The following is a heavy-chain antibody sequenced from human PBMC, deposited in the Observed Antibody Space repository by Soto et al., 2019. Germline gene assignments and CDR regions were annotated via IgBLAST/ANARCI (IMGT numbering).Heavy chain of an antibody. J-gene: IGHJ4*02. CDR3: ARVEPHDFWSGYYYY. CDR2: ISSSGSTI. CDR1: GFTFSSYE. V-gene: IGHV3-48*03. D-gene: IGHD3-3*01. Sequence: QPGGSLRLSCAASGFTFSSYEMNWVRQAPGKGLEWVSYISSSGSTIYYADSVKGRFTISRDNAKNSLYLQMNSLRAEDTAVYYCARVEPHDFWSGYYYYWGQGTLVTVSS.